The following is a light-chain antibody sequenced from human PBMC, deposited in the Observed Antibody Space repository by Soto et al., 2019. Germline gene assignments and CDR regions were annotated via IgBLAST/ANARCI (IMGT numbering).Light chain of an antibody. Sequence: IKLTQSPSSLSASVGDRVTITCRASQGIRNYLAWYQQKPGKAPNLLIYLSSTLQGGVPSSFIGSGSGTYFSLPTSSLQPEDVATYYCLYFNRFHLTFCGVTKVE. CDR3: LYFNRFHLT. V-gene: IGKV1-9*01. J-gene: IGKJ4*01. CDR2: LSS. CDR1: QGIRNY.